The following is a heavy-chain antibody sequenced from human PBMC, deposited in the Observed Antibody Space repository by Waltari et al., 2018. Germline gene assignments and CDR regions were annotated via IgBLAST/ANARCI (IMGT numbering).Heavy chain of an antibody. Sequence: QVQLQESGPGLVKPSQTLSLTCTVSGGSISSGGYYWSWIRQHPGKGLEWIGYIYDSGSTYYNPSLKSRVTISVDTSKNQFSLKLSSVTAADTAVYYCARETYYYDSSGYYALILDYWGQGTLVTVSS. CDR3: ARETYYYDSSGYYALILDY. CDR1: GGSISSGGYY. CDR2: IYDSGST. V-gene: IGHV4-31*03. D-gene: IGHD3-22*01. J-gene: IGHJ4*02.